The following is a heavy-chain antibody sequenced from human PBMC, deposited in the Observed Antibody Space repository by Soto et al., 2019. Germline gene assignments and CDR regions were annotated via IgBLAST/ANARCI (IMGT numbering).Heavy chain of an antibody. CDR2: IHYSGST. D-gene: IGHD3-10*01. J-gene: IGHJ4*02. Sequence: QVQLQESGPGLVKPSQTLSLTCTVSGGSISSGDYYWSWIRQAPGKGLEWIGYIHYSGSTYYNPSLKRRVTISVDTSKNQFSLKLSSVTAADTAVYYCAIYGSGRSFDYWGQGTLVTVSS. CDR1: GGSISSGDYY. V-gene: IGHV4-30-4*01. CDR3: AIYGSGRSFDY.